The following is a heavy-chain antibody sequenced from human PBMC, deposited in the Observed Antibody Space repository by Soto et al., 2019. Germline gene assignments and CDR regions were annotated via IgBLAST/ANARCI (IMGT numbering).Heavy chain of an antibody. D-gene: IGHD6-13*01. J-gene: IGHJ4*02. CDR3: AKPGLIMSSSSWCNY. V-gene: IGHV3-23*01. CDR2: ISGSGGST. CDR1: GFTFSSYA. Sequence: EVQLLESGGGLVQPGGSLRLSCAASGFTFSSYAMSWVRQAPGKGLEWVSAISGSGGSTYDADSVKGQCTISRDNSKNKLNLQMNSLRAEDKDVYYCAKPGLIMSSSSWCNYWGQGTLVTVSS.